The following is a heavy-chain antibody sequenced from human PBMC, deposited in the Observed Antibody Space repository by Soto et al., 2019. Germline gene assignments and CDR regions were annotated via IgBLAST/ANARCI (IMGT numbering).Heavy chain of an antibody. CDR3: ARVEVGRFLEWLIDDY. J-gene: IGHJ4*02. Sequence: GASVKVSCKASGYTFTSYYMHWVRQAPGQGLEWMGIINPSGGSTSYAQKFQGRVTMTRDTSTSTVYMELSSLRSEDTAVYYCARVEVGRFLEWLIDDYWGQGTLVTVSS. CDR2: INPSGGST. V-gene: IGHV1-46*01. CDR1: GYTFTSYY. D-gene: IGHD3-3*01.